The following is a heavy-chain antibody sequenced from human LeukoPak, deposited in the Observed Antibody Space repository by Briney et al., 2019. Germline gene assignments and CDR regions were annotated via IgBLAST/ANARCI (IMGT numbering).Heavy chain of an antibody. Sequence: GGSLRLSCVASGFTSGHIFTDYWMTWVRQVPGKGLEWVANINQDGSQTYYLDSVKARFTISGDNAKESVSLQMNSLRAEDTAIYYCSAILYHWGQGTLVTVSS. CDR1: GFTSGHIFTDYW. V-gene: IGHV3-7*01. J-gene: IGHJ4*02. CDR3: SAILYH. CDR2: INQDGSQT. D-gene: IGHD2-2*01.